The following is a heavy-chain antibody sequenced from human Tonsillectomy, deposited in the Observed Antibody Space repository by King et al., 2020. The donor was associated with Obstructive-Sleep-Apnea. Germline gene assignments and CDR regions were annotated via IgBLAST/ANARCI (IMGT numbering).Heavy chain of an antibody. Sequence: QVQLVESGGGVVQPGRSLRLSCAASGFTFSSYAIYWVRPAPGKGREWVAVISYDGSKKYYADSVKGRFTISRDNSKNTLYLQMNSLRPEDTAVYYCARVRDYAEGAFDYWGQGTLVTVSS. CDR2: ISYDGSKK. CDR1: GFTFSSYA. D-gene: IGHD4-17*01. CDR3: ARVRDYAEGAFDY. V-gene: IGHV3-30-3*01. J-gene: IGHJ4*02.